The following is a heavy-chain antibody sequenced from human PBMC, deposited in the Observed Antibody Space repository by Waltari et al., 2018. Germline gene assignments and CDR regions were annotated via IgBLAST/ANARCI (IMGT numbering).Heavy chain of an antibody. V-gene: IGHV1-8*01. CDR2: LNPNSWET. Sequence: QVQLVQSEAEVKKPGAAVILSCKTSGYSFTSYDINWVRQASGQGPEWMGWLNPNSWETDHAHNFQGRITMTTETSINTAFWERTSLRSEDTAVYYCARGVGGAARGYYGMDVWGQGTSVTVS. J-gene: IGHJ6*02. CDR1: GYSFTSYD. D-gene: IGHD1-26*01. CDR3: ARGVGGAARGYYGMDV.